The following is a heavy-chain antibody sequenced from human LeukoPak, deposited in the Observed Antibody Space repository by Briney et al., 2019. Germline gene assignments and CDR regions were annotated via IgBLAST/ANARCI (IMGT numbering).Heavy chain of an antibody. J-gene: IGHJ5*02. Sequence: PGGSLRLSCAASGFTFSSYAMHWVRQAPGKGLEWVAVISYDGSNKYYADSVKGRFTISRDNSKNTLYLQMNSLRAEDTAVYYCARDRDQLLYFWFDPWGQGTLATVSS. CDR2: ISYDGSNK. D-gene: IGHD2-2*02. CDR3: ARDRDQLLYFWFDP. V-gene: IGHV3-30*01. CDR1: GFTFSSYA.